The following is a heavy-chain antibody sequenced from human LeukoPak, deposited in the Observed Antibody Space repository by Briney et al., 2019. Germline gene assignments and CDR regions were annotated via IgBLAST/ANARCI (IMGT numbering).Heavy chain of an antibody. V-gene: IGHV3-21*01. Sequence: GGSLRLSCAAAGFTFSSYSMNWVRQAPGKGLEWVSSISSSSSYIYYADSVKGRFTISRDNAKNSLYLQMNSLRAEHTAVYYCARVLRRGSSGRRVAYFNYWAQGTLVTVSS. CDR3: ARVLRRGSSGRRVAYFNY. J-gene: IGHJ4*02. D-gene: IGHD1-26*01. CDR2: ISSSSSYI. CDR1: GFTFSSYS.